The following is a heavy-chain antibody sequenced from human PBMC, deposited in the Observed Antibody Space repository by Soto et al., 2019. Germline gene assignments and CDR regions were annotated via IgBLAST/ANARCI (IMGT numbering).Heavy chain of an antibody. CDR3: ARAHAPALPFDY. D-gene: IGHD2-15*01. CDR1: GGSMRNVY. CDR2: IFHSGNA. V-gene: IGHV4-59*01. J-gene: IGHJ4*01. Sequence: PSETLALTCTDSGGSMRNVYWSWIRQPPGKRLEWIGFIFHSGNAKYNPSLKSRVTISIDTSKRQFSISLDSVTAADTAVYFCARAHAPALPFDYWGLGTLVTVSS.